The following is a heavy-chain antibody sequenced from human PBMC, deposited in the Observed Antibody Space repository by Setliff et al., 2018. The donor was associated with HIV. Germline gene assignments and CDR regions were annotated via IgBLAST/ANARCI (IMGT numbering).Heavy chain of an antibody. CDR3: AKDFGGYNDY. Sequence: GGSLRLSCEASTFTVGNYWMHWVRQAPGEGLVWVSRISPDESVINYADSVRGRFTISRDHAKNTLFLRMNTLKVEDTAVYYCAKDFGGYNDYWGQGTLVTVSS. V-gene: IGHV3-74*01. CDR1: TFTVGNYW. CDR2: ISPDESVI. D-gene: IGHD2-15*01. J-gene: IGHJ4*02.